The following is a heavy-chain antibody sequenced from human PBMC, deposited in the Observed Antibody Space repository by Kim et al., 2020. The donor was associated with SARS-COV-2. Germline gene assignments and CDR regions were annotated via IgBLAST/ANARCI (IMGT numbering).Heavy chain of an antibody. CDR3: ARARGWSDY. CDR2: INHSGST. J-gene: IGHJ4*02. V-gene: IGHV4-34*01. CDR1: GGSFSGYY. D-gene: IGHD6-19*01. Sequence: SETLSLTCAVYGGSFSGYYWSWIRQPPGKGLEWIGEINHSGSTNYNPSLKSRVTISVDTSKNQFSLKLSSVTAADTAVYYCARARGWSDYWGQGTLVTVS.